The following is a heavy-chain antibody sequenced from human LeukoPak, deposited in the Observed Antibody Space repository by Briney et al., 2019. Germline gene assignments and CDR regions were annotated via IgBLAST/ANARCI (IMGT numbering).Heavy chain of an antibody. J-gene: IGHJ4*02. CDR3: ADSGYSYGPFDY. D-gene: IGHD5-18*01. CDR1: GFTFSSYA. CDR2: LSGSGGST. V-gene: IGHV3-23*01. Sequence: PGGSLRLSCAASGFTFSSYAMSWVRQAPGKGLEWVSALSGSGGSTYYADSVKGRFTISRDNSKNTLYLQMNSLRGEDTAVYYCADSGYSYGPFDYWGQGNLVTVSS.